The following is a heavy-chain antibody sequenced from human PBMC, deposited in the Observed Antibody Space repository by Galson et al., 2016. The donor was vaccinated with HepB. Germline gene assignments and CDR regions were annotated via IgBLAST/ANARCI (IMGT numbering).Heavy chain of an antibody. J-gene: IGHJ5*02. Sequence: SLRLSCAASGFALSGCLMHWVRQAPGKGLEWVAVILGDGSNEYYADAVKGRFAISRDNSKNTLQLQMNSLGPDDTAVYYCARVARGGYKTADLWGQGTLVSVPS. V-gene: IGHV3-30*09. CDR1: GFALSGCL. CDR3: ARVARGGYKTADL. D-gene: IGHD5-24*01. CDR2: ILGDGSNE.